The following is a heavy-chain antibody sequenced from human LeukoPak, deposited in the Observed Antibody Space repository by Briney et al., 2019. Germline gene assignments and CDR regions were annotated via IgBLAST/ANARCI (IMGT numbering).Heavy chain of an antibody. D-gene: IGHD3-10*01. Sequence: GGSLRLSCAASGFTVSSNYMSWVRQAPGKGLERVSAIYSGGSTYYADSVKGRFTISRDISKNTLYLQMNSLRGEDTAVYYCARETSSGRTKFDYWGQGTLVTVSS. CDR1: GFTVSSNY. CDR3: ARETSSGRTKFDY. J-gene: IGHJ4*02. CDR2: IYSGGST. V-gene: IGHV3-66*02.